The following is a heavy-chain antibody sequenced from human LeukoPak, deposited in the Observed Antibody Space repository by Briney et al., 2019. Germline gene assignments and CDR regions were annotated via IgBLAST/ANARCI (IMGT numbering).Heavy chain of an antibody. D-gene: IGHD1-26*01. CDR1: GGSISSYY. Sequence: PSETLSLTXTVSGGSISSYYWSRIRQPAGKGLEWIGRIYTSGSTNYNPSLKSRVTMSVDTSKNQFSLKLSSVTAADTAVYYCARAGSGSYQGRPFDYWGQGTLVTVSS. CDR2: IYTSGST. CDR3: ARAGSGSYQGRPFDY. V-gene: IGHV4-4*07. J-gene: IGHJ4*02.